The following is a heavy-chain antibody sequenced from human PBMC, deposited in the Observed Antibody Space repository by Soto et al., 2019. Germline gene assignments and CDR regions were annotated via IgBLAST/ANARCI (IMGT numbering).Heavy chain of an antibody. CDR3: AKEGTSGLYYFDY. Sequence: GGSLRLSCTASGFTFSNYAMNWVRQAPGKGLEWVSTISGSGGSPYYADSVKGRFTISRDNSKNTLYLQMNSLRAGDSAIYYCAKEGTSGLYYFDYWGQGTLVTVSS. V-gene: IGHV3-23*01. D-gene: IGHD6-19*01. CDR2: ISGSGGSP. J-gene: IGHJ4*02. CDR1: GFTFSNYA.